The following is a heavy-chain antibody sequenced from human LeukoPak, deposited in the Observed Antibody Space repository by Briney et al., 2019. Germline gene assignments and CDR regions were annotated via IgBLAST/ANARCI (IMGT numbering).Heavy chain of an antibody. CDR3: ARCKNDYGDYVFDY. CDR1: GFTFSDYQ. D-gene: IGHD4-17*01. Sequence: GGSLRLSCAASGFTFSDYQMNWVRQAPGKGLEWISYISSSGTTIYYADSVKGRFTISRDNAKNSLYLQLNSLRAEDTAVYYCARCKNDYGDYVFDYWGQGTLVTVSS. J-gene: IGHJ4*02. V-gene: IGHV3-48*03. CDR2: ISSSGTTI.